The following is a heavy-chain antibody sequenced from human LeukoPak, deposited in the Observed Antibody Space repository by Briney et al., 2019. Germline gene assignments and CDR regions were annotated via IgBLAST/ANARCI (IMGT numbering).Heavy chain of an antibody. J-gene: IGHJ4*02. CDR3: VRVGRIQYFDY. V-gene: IGHV3-48*03. CDR2: ISGGRDTM. Sequence: GGSLRLSCAASGFAFSSYEMNWVRQAPGKGPEWISYISGGRDTMYYADSVKGRFTSSRDNAKNSLFLQMDSLRAEDTAVYYCVRVGRIQYFDYWGQGTPVTVSS. D-gene: IGHD5-18*01. CDR1: GFAFSSYE.